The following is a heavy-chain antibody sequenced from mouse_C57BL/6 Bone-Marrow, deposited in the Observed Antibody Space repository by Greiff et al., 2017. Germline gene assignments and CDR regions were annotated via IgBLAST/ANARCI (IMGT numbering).Heavy chain of an antibody. CDR1: GFTFSSYG. CDR3: AGGGSVYAMDY. Sequence: EVQLVQSGGDLVKPGGSLKLSCAASGFTFSSYGMSWVRQTPDKRLEWVATISSGGSYTYYPDSMKGRFTISRDNANNTLYLQMSSLKSEDTAMYYCAGGGSVYAMDYWGQGTSVTVSA. V-gene: IGHV5-6*01. J-gene: IGHJ4*01. CDR2: ISSGGSYT.